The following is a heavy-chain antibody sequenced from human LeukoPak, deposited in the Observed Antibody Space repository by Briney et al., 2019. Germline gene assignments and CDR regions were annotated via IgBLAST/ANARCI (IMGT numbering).Heavy chain of an antibody. CDR1: GGTFSSYA. CDR3: ARRKYYLYYFDY. CDR2: IIPIFGTA. J-gene: IGHJ4*02. D-gene: IGHD3-10*01. Sequence: GASVKVSCKASGGTFSSYAISWVRQAPGQGLEWMGGIIPIFGTANYAQKLQGRVTITADESTSTAYMELSSLRSEDTAVYYCARRKYYLYYFDYWGQGTLVTVSS. V-gene: IGHV1-69*13.